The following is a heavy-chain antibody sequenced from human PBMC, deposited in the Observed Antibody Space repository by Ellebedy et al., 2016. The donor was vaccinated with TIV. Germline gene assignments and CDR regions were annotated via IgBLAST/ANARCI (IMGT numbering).Heavy chain of an antibody. CDR3: ARGGPKGENDWIDP. J-gene: IGHJ5*02. V-gene: IGHV1-8*01. CDR1: GYTFTNYA. D-gene: IGHD1-1*01. CDR2: MNPYSGDT. Sequence: AASVKVSCKASGYTFTNYALNWARQATGHGLEWMGRMNPYSGDTVYARKFQGRLTMTRTTSIVTAYMELSSLKSEDTAIYYCARGGPKGENDWIDPWGQGTLVTVSS.